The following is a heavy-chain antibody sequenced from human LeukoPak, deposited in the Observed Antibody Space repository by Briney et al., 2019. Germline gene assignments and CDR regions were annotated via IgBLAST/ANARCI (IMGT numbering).Heavy chain of an antibody. Sequence: SETLSLTCTVSGGPISSSSYYWSWIRQPAGKGLEWIGRIYISGSTNYNPSLKSRVTMSVDTSKNQFSLKLSSVTAADTAVYYCARDALTTYGYMDVWGKGTTVTVSS. CDR1: GGPISSSSYY. V-gene: IGHV4-61*02. CDR2: IYISGST. CDR3: ARDALTTYGYMDV. D-gene: IGHD4-11*01. J-gene: IGHJ6*03.